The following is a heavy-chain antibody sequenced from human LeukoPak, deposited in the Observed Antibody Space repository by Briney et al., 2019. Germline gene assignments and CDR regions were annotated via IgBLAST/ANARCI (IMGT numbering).Heavy chain of an antibody. Sequence: SETLSLTCTVSGDSISSNSYYWGWIRQPPGKGLEWIGSIYYRGSTYYNPSLKSRVTVPVDTSKNQFSLKLTSVTAADTAVYYCVRPAEQQLDAYDIWGQGKMVTVSS. CDR3: VRPAEQQLDAYDI. CDR2: IYYRGST. V-gene: IGHV4-39*01. J-gene: IGHJ3*02. CDR1: GDSISSNSYY. D-gene: IGHD6-13*01.